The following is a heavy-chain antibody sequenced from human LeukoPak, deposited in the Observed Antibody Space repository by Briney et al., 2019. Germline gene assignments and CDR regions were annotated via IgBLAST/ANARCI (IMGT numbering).Heavy chain of an antibody. CDR3: AKVRTLVWFGEFAY. Sequence: PGGSLRLSCAASGFTFSSYAMSWVRQAPGKGLEWVSAISGSGGATYYADSVKGRFTISRDSSKNTLYLQMNSLRADDTAVYYCAKVRTLVWFGEFAYWGQGTLVTVSS. J-gene: IGHJ4*02. CDR2: ISGSGGAT. D-gene: IGHD3-10*01. CDR1: GFTFSSYA. V-gene: IGHV3-23*01.